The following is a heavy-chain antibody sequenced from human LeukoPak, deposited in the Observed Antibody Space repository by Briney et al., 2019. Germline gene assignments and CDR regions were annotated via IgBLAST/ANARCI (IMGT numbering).Heavy chain of an antibody. V-gene: IGHV3-7*01. Sequence: GGSLRLSCAASGFTLSGYFMSWVRQAPGEGLEWVASIKGDGSEKYYVDSVKGRFTISRDNAKNSLYLQMNSLRAEDTAVYYCAREDYYDSSGYYPGAFDIWGQGTMVTVSS. J-gene: IGHJ3*02. CDR2: IKGDGSEK. CDR1: GFTLSGYF. CDR3: AREDYYDSSGYYPGAFDI. D-gene: IGHD3-22*01.